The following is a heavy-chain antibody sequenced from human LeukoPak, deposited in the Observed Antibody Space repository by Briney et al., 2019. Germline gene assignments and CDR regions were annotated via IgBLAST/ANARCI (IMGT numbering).Heavy chain of an antibody. D-gene: IGHD6-13*01. J-gene: IGHJ6*03. CDR1: GYTFTSYG. CDR2: ISAYNGNT. CDR3: ARVYRSRVGYYYMDV. Sequence: GASVKVSCKASGYTFTSYGISWVRQAPGQGLEWMGWISAYNGNTNYAQKLQGRVTMTTDTSTSTAYMELRSLRSDDTAVYYCARVYRSRVGYYYMDVWGKGTTVTVSS. V-gene: IGHV1-18*01.